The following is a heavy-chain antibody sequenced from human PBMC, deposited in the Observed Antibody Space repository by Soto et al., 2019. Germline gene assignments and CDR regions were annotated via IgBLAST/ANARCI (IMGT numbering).Heavy chain of an antibody. CDR2: IYYSGST. CDR1: GGSIISRGYY. Sequence: SVTLPLPWTVSGGSIISRGYYWSWIRQPPGKGLEWIGYIYYSGSTYYNPSLKSRVTISVDTSKNQFSLKLSSVTAADTAVYYCARGNPYYYDSSGYHWFDPWGQGTLVTVSS. CDR3: ARGNPYYYDSSGYHWFDP. J-gene: IGHJ5*02. V-gene: IGHV4-30-4*01. D-gene: IGHD3-22*01.